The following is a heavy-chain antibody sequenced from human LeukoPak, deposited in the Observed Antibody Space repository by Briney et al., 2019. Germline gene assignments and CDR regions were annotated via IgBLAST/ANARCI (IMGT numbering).Heavy chain of an antibody. CDR1: GDSFNIYS. V-gene: IGHV1-69*05. CDR2: GIPIFDTP. D-gene: IGHD3-16*01. CDR3: GRDGGI. Sequence: SVNVSCKACGDSFNIYSISWVRQAPGQGLEWMGGGIPIFDTPHYAQNFQDRVTITTDDSTSTVYMELNSLRSEDTAVYYCGRDGGIWGQGTLVTVSS. J-gene: IGHJ4*02.